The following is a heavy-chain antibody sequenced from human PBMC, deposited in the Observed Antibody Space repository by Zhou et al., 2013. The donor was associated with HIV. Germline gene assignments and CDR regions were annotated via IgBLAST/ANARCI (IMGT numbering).Heavy chain of an antibody. CDR3: ARDLGNAGWIHLGNYAFDI. J-gene: IGHJ3*02. CDR2: VNPKSGAI. D-gene: IGHD5-18*01. Sequence: QVQLVQSGAEVKKPGASVKVSCKASGYTFSDHYIHWVRQAPGQGLEWMGWVNPKSGAINYAQKFQGWVTMTRDTSISTAYMELTRLRSDDTAVYFCARDLGNAGWIHLGNYAFDIWGQGTMVTVPS. CDR1: GYTFSDHY. V-gene: IGHV1-2*04.